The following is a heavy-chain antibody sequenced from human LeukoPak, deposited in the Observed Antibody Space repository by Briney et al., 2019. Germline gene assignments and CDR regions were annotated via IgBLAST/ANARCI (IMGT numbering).Heavy chain of an antibody. CDR2: IIPILGIA. CDR1: GGTFSSYA. CDR3: VRDTSTTVVTSPYDY. D-gene: IGHD4-23*01. Sequence: SVKVSCKASGGTFSSYAISWVRQAPGQGLEWMGRIIPILGIANYAQKFQGRVTITADKSTSTAYMELSSLRSEDTAVYYCVRDTSTTVVTSPYDYWGQGTLVTVSS. V-gene: IGHV1-69*04. J-gene: IGHJ4*02.